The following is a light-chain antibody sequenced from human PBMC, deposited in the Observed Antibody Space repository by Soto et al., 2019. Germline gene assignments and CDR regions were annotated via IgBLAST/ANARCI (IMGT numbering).Light chain of an antibody. J-gene: IGKJ5*01. CDR1: QSISSY. CDR2: AAS. V-gene: IGKV1-39*01. CDR3: QQSYSTPIT. Sequence: DIEMTQSPSSLSASVGDRVTINCRASQSISSYLNSYQQKPGKAPKLLIYAASSLQSGVPSRFSGSGSGTDSTLTISSLQPEDFATYYCQQSYSTPITFGQGTRLEI.